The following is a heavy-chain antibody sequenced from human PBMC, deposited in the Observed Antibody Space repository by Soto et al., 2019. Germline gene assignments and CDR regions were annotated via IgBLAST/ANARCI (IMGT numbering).Heavy chain of an antibody. CDR1: GFTFSSYG. D-gene: IGHD3-9*01. CDR3: AREGYDILTGYVYGMDV. V-gene: IGHV3-33*01. CDR2: IWYDGSNK. J-gene: IGHJ6*02. Sequence: SCKASGFTFSSYGMHWVRQAPGKGLEWVAVIWYDGSNKYYADSVKGRFTISRDNSKNTLYLQMNSLRAEDTAVYYCAREGYDILTGYVYGMDVWGQGTTVTVSS.